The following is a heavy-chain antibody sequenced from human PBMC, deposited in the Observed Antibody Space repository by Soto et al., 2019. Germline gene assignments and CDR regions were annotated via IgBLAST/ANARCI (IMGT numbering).Heavy chain of an antibody. Sequence: QVQLVQSGAEVKKPGSSVKVSCKASGGTFSSYAISWVRQAPGQGLEWMGGIIPIFGTANYAQKFQGRVTITADESTSTAYMELSSLRSEDTAVYYCARDDIVVDVGYYYYYGMDVWGQGTTVTVSS. J-gene: IGHJ6*02. V-gene: IGHV1-69*01. CDR3: ARDDIVVDVGYYYYYGMDV. CDR1: GGTFSSYA. D-gene: IGHD2-2*01. CDR2: IIPIFGTA.